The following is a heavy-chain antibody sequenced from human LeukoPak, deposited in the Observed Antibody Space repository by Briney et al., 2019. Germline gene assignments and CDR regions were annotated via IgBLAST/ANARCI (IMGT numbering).Heavy chain of an antibody. CDR3: ARGTGSGGSYDYYYYMDV. D-gene: IGHD2-15*01. J-gene: IGHJ6*03. CDR1: GYSISSGYY. CDR2: IYHSGST. Sequence: PSETLSLTCTVSGYSISSGYYWGWIRQPPGKGLEWIGSIYHSGSTYYSPSLKSRVTISVDTSKNQFSLKLSSVTAADTAVYYCARGTGSGGSYDYYYYMDVWGKGTTVTVSS. V-gene: IGHV4-38-2*02.